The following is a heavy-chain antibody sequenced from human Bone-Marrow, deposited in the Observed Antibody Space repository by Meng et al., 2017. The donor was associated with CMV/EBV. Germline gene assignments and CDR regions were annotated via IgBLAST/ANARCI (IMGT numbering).Heavy chain of an antibody. D-gene: IGHD5-12*01. V-gene: IGHV3-33*01. CDR3: AREYSSWKGLDY. Sequence: CAPSGITFTHYAMHWVRQAPGKGLEWVAKIWYDGTRTFYADSVKGRFTISRDNSENTLSLQMDSLRVEDTAIYYCAREYSSWKGLDYWGQGTLVTVSS. J-gene: IGHJ4*02. CDR2: IWYDGTRT. CDR1: GITFTHYA.